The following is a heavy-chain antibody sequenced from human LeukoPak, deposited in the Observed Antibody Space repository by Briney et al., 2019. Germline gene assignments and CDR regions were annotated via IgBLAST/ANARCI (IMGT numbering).Heavy chain of an antibody. D-gene: IGHD3-9*01. Sequence: PSETLSLTCAVYGGSFSGYYWSWIRQPPGKGLEWIGEINHSGSTNYNPSLKSRVTISVDTSKNQFSLKLSSVTAADTAVYYCARVSILRYFDWLPYYFDYWGQGTLVTVSS. CDR1: GGSFSGYY. CDR3: ARVSILRYFDWLPYYFDY. J-gene: IGHJ4*02. CDR2: INHSGST. V-gene: IGHV4-34*01.